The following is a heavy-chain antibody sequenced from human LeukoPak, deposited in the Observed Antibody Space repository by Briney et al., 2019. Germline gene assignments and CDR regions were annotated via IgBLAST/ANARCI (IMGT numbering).Heavy chain of an antibody. J-gene: IGHJ4*02. CDR3: AKDVNVGGDYFDY. CDR2: IRYDGSIK. Sequence: TGGSLRLSCAASGFTFRNYGMHWVRLAPGKGLEWVAFIRYDGSIKYYVDSVKGRFTVSRDSSKNTLYLQMNSLRAEDTAVYYCAKDVNVGGDYFDYWGQGTLVTVSS. V-gene: IGHV3-30*02. CDR1: GFTFRNYG. D-gene: IGHD3-10*01.